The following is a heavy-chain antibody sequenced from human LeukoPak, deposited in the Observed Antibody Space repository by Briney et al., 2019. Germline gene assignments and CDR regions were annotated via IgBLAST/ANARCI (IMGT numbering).Heavy chain of an antibody. D-gene: IGHD2-2*01. Sequence: SGTLSLTCDVSGGSITQTNYWTWVRQPPGKGLEWIGEVNLQGGTNYNPSLLRRVAISVDTSANHVSLQMTSVTAADTAVYYCARLGGGSTGVLPAAMSFDCWGQGTLVTVSS. CDR1: GGSITQTNY. CDR2: VNLQGGT. V-gene: IGHV4-4*02. J-gene: IGHJ4*02. CDR3: ARLGGGSTGVLPAAMSFDC.